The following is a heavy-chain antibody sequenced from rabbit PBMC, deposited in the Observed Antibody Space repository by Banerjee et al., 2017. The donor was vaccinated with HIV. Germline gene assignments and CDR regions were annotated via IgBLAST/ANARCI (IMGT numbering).Heavy chain of an antibody. J-gene: IGHJ4*01. CDR3: ARDLAGVIGWNFDL. Sequence: QEQLEESGGGLVKPGRSLTLTCTASGFSFSDKYVMCWVRQAPGKGLEWIGCIYTGVSGTTYYASWAKGRFTISKTSSTTVTLQMTSLTAADTATYFCARDLAGVIGWNFDLWGPGTLVTVS. V-gene: IGHV1S45*01. CDR1: GFSFSDKYV. CDR2: IYTGVSGTT. D-gene: IGHD4-1*01.